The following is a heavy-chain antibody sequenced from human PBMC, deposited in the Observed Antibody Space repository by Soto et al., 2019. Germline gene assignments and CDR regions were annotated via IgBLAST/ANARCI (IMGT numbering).Heavy chain of an antibody. CDR1: GYTFTGYY. D-gene: IGHD5-12*01. J-gene: IGHJ6*02. CDR2: INPNSGGT. V-gene: IGHV1-2*04. Sequence: ASVKVSCKASGYTFTGYYMHWLRQAPGQGLEWMGWINPNSGGTNYAQKFQGWVTMTRDTSISTAYMELSRLRSDDTAVYYCARGGYSGYDYFKYYYYGMDVWGQ. CDR3: ARGGYSGYDYFKYYYYGMDV.